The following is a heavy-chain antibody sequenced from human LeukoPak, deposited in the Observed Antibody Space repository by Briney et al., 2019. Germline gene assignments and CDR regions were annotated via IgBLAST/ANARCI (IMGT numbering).Heavy chain of an antibody. CDR1: GFTFDDYG. V-gene: IGHV3-20*04. J-gene: IGHJ4*02. Sequence: GGSLRLSCAASGFTFDDYGMSWVRQAPGKGLEWVSGINWNGGSTGYADSVKGRFTISRDNAKNSLYLQMNSLRAEDTALYYCARGAVTRDYYGSGSIDYWGQGTLVTVSS. D-gene: IGHD3-10*01. CDR2: INWNGGST. CDR3: ARGAVTRDYYGSGSIDY.